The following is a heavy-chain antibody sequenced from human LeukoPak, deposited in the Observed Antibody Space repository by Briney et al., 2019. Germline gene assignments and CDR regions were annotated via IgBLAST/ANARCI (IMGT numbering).Heavy chain of an antibody. CDR2: INHSGST. CDR3: ARGITMVRGALDY. J-gene: IGHJ4*02. CDR1: GFTFSSHA. D-gene: IGHD3-10*01. V-gene: IGHV4-34*01. Sequence: GSLRLSCAASGFTFSSHAMNWVRQPPGKGLEWIGEINHSGSTNYNPSLKSRVTISVDTSKNQFSLKLSSVTAADTAVYYCARGITMVRGALDYWGQGTLVTVSS.